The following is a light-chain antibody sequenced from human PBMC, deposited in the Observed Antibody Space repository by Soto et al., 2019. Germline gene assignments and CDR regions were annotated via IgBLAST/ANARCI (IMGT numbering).Light chain of an antibody. CDR1: QRISHY. CDR2: VAS. Sequence: DIQMTQFPSSLSASLRDRVTITCRASQRISHYLNWSQQKPGTAPKLLLYVASSLQSGVPSRFSGSRSGTDFTLAISSLQPEDFEPYYCPQSDSSPPKLGQGTKVDI. V-gene: IGKV1-39*01. CDR3: PQSDSSPPK. J-gene: IGKJ1*01.